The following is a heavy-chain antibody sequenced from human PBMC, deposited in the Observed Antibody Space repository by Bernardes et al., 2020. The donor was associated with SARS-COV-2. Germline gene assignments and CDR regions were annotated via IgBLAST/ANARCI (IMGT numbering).Heavy chain of an antibody. CDR2: IIPILGIA. J-gene: IGHJ6*03. D-gene: IGHD2-2*01. Sequence: SVKVSCKASGGTFSSYTISWVRQAPGQGLEWMGRIIPILGIANYAQKFQGRVTITADKSTSTAYMELSSLRSEDTAVYYCAREVWDCSSTSCYYYYYYMDVWGKGTTVTVSS. V-gene: IGHV1-69*04. CDR1: GGTFSSYT. CDR3: AREVWDCSSTSCYYYYYYMDV.